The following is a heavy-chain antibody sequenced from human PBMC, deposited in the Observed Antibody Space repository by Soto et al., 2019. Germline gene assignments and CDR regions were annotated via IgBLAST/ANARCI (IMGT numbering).Heavy chain of an antibody. Sequence: QVQLVQSGAEVKKPGASVKVSCKASGYTFTSYGISWERQAPGQGLEWMGWISAYNGNTNYAQKLQGRVIMTRDTSTSTAYMELRSLRSDDTAVYYCARDHGSGKNLGRWEDYWGQGTLVTVSS. V-gene: IGHV1-18*01. D-gene: IGHD3-10*01. J-gene: IGHJ4*02. CDR3: ARDHGSGKNLGRWEDY. CDR1: GYTFTSYG. CDR2: ISAYNGNT.